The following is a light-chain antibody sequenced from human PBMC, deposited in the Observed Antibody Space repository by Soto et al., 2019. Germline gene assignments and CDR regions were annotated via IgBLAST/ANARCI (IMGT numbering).Light chain of an antibody. J-gene: IGKJ4*01. Sequence: EVVLTQSPATLSLSPGERATLSCRTSQSISGELAWYQQKPGQAPRLIIFDTYNRATGIPARFSGSGSETDFTLTISGLEPEDFGVYYCQQRRNWPLTFDGGTKVEI. CDR2: DTY. CDR1: QSISGE. CDR3: QQRRNWPLT. V-gene: IGKV3-11*01.